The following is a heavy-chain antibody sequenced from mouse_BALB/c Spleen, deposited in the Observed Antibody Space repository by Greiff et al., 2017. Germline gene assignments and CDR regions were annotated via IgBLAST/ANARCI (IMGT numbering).Heavy chain of an antibody. CDR3: AKGNYRYDEAWFAY. CDR1: GFDFSRYW. V-gene: IGHV4-1*02. D-gene: IGHD2-14*01. Sequence: EVMLVESGGGLVQPGGSLKLSCAASGFDFSRYWMSWVRQAPGKGLEWIGEINPDSSTINYTPSLKDKFIISRDNAKNTLYLQMSKVRSEDTALYYCAKGNYRYDEAWFAYWGQGTLVTVSA. CDR2: INPDSSTI. J-gene: IGHJ3*01.